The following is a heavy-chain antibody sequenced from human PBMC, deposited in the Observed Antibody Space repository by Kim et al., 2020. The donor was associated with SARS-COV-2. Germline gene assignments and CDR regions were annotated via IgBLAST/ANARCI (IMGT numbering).Heavy chain of an antibody. J-gene: IGHJ4*02. V-gene: IGHV1-69*04. CDR1: GGTFSSYA. D-gene: IGHD2-2*01. CDR3: ARGGWDIVVVPAAMEY. Sequence: SVKVSCKASGGTFSSYAISWVRQAPGQGLEWMGRIIPILGIANYAQKFQGRVTITADKSTSTAYMELSSLRSEDTAVYYCARGGWDIVVVPAAMEYWGQGTLVTVSS. CDR2: IIPILGIA.